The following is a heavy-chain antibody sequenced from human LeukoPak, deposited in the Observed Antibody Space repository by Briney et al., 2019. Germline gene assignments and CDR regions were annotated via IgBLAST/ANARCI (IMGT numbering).Heavy chain of an antibody. D-gene: IGHD2-15*01. Sequence: PSETLSLTCAVYGGSFSGYYWSWIRQPPGKGLEWIGEINHSGSTKYNPSLKSRVTISVDTSKNQFSLKLSSVTAADTAVYYCARGMDIVVVVAATGGVLGGMDVWGQGTTVTVSS. CDR3: ARGMDIVVVVAATGGVLGGMDV. CDR2: INHSGST. CDR1: GGSFSGYY. V-gene: IGHV4-34*01. J-gene: IGHJ6*02.